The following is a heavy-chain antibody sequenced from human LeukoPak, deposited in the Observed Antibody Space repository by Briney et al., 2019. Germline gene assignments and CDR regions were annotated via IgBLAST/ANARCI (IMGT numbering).Heavy chain of an antibody. V-gene: IGHV3-30*04. CDR1: GFTFSSYA. Sequence: GGSLRLSCAASGFTFSSYAMHWVRQAPGKGLEWVAVISYDGSNKYYADSVKGRFTISRDNSKNTLYLQMNSLRAEDTAMYYCARGGSSSWYGTDYFDYWGQGTLVTVSS. CDR3: ARGGSSSWYGTDYFDY. D-gene: IGHD6-13*01. CDR2: ISYDGSNK. J-gene: IGHJ4*02.